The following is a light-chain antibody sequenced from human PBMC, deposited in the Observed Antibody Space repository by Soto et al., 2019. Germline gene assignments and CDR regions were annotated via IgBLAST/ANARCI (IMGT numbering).Light chain of an antibody. V-gene: IGKV3-20*01. J-gene: IGKJ1*01. Sequence: EIVLTQSPGTLSLSPGERATLSCRASQSVSSNYITWYQQKPGQAPRRLIFGASSRATGIPDRFSGSGSGTDFTLTISRLEPEDFAVYYCQQYGSLPRTFGQGTKVDIK. CDR3: QQYGSLPRT. CDR2: GAS. CDR1: QSVSSNY.